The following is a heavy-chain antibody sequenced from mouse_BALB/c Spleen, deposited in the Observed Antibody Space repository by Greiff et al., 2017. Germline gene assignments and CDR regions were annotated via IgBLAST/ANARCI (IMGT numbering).Heavy chain of an antibody. CDR2: ISSGSSTI. CDR3: ARGDGYDGDFDY. V-gene: IGHV5-17*02. D-gene: IGHD2-2*01. J-gene: IGHJ2*01. Sequence: EVKVVESGGGLVQPGGSRKLSCAASGFTFSSFGMHWVRQAPEKGLEWVAYISSGSSTIYYADTVKGRFTISRDNPKNTLFLQMTSLRSEDTAMYYCARGDGYDGDFDYWGQGTTLTVSS. CDR1: GFTFSSFG.